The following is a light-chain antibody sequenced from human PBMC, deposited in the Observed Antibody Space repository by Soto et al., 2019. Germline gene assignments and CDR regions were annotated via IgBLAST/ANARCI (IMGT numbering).Light chain of an antibody. J-gene: IGKJ4*01. CDR3: QQANSCPLT. V-gene: IGKV1D-12*01. Sequence: DIQVTQSPSSVSASVGARVTITCRASQDINHWLDWYQQKPGKAPKLLIYTTSNLQSGVPSRFSGSGSGTDFTLTISSPQPEDFATYYCQQANSCPLTFGGGTKVEIK. CDR2: TTS. CDR1: QDINHW.